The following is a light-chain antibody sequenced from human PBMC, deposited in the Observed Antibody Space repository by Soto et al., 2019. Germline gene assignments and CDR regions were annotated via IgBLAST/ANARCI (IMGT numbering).Light chain of an antibody. CDR2: DAS. CDR1: QSVSSY. Sequence: EIVLTQSPATLSLSPGGRATLSCRASQSVSSYLAWYQQKHGQAPRLLIYDASNRATGIPARFSGSGSGTDFTLTISSLEPEDFAVYYCQQRSNWPYTFGQGTKLEIK. V-gene: IGKV3-11*01. J-gene: IGKJ2*01. CDR3: QQRSNWPYT.